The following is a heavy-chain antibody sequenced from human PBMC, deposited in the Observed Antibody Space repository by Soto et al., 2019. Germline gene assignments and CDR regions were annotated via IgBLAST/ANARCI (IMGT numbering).Heavy chain of an antibody. V-gene: IGHV4-59*02. D-gene: IGHD2-8*01. CDR2: MYHGGRT. CDR3: ARDPGYCTNGVCPIFDF. CDR1: GDSVTNYF. J-gene: IGHJ4*02. Sequence: LSRTCTVSGDSVTNYFWSWMRQAPGKGLEWIGHMYHGGRTNYSPSLKSRVTMSLDSSKNQFSLNLSSVTAADTAVYFCARDPGYCTNGVCPIFDFWGQGVLVTVSS.